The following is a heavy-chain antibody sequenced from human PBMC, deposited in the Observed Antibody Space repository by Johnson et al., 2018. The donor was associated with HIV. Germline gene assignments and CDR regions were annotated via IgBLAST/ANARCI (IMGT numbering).Heavy chain of an antibody. CDR2: IRSDGSNK. V-gene: IGHV3-30*02. J-gene: IGHJ3*02. D-gene: IGHD3-10*01. Sequence: QVQLVESGGGVVQPGGSLRLSCAASGFTFSTYGMHWVRQAPGKGLEWVAFIRSDGSNKYYADSVKGRFTISRDNSRNTLYLEMNSLRAEDTAVSYCAKDGITMEVDIWGQGTMVTVSS. CDR1: GFTFSTYG. CDR3: AKDGITMEVDI.